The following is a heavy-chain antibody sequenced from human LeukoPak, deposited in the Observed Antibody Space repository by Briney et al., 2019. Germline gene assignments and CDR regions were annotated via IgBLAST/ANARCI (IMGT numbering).Heavy chain of an antibody. D-gene: IGHD3-16*01. V-gene: IGHV3-7*03. CDR3: ARDNMITFGGVTAFDY. CDR2: IKQDGSEK. CDR1: GFTFSSYW. Sequence: GGSLRLSCAASGFTFSSYWMSWVRQAPGKGLEWVANIKQDGSEKYYVDSVKGRFTISRDNAKNSLYLQMNSLRAEDTAVYYCARDNMITFGGVTAFDYWGQRTLVTVSS. J-gene: IGHJ4*02.